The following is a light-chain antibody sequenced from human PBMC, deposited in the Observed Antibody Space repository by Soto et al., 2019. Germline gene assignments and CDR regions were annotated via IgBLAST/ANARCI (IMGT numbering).Light chain of an antibody. CDR1: RPVVRQY. Sequence: EIVFTQSPDALSLSPGERVSLSCRASRPVVRQYIAWYHQKPGQAPRLLIHEAGSRATGIPDRFSGSDSASGTDLTLFISRPESEDCGVFYCQQNGRSPTFGPGTKVDIK. J-gene: IGKJ3*01. CDR2: EAG. CDR3: QQNGRSPT. V-gene: IGKV3-20*01.